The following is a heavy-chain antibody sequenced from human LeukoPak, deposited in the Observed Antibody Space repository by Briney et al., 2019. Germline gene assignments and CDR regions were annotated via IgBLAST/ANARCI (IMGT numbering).Heavy chain of an antibody. J-gene: IGHJ4*02. CDR3: ARSRVTTIPNLDY. Sequence: ASVKVSCKASGYTFTGYYIHWVRQAPGQGFEWMGWINPNSGATNSAQHFQGRVTITRDTSVSTAYMELSRLTFDDTAVYFCARSRVTTIPNLDYWGQGILLTVSS. V-gene: IGHV1-2*02. CDR1: GYTFTGYY. CDR2: INPNSGAT. D-gene: IGHD5-12*01.